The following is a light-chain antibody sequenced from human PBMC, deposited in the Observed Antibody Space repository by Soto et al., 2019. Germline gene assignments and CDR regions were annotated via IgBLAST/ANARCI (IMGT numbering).Light chain of an antibody. Sequence: AIRMTQSPSSFSASTGDRVSITCRATQDIGTYLAWYQQIPGKAPKLLIYDATTLQSGVPSRFSGSRSGTDYTLTIGSLQPEDFATYYCQQLNGSPWTFGQGTKVDIK. J-gene: IGKJ1*01. CDR1: QDIGTY. V-gene: IGKV1-8*01. CDR3: QQLNGSPWT. CDR2: DAT.